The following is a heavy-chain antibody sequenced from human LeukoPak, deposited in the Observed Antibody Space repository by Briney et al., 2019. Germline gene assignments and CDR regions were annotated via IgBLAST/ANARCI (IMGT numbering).Heavy chain of an antibody. J-gene: IGHJ4*02. Sequence: PGGSLRLSCAASGFTVSSNYMSWVRQAPGKGLEWVSVIYSGGSTYYAASVKGRFTISRDNSKNTLYLQMNSLRAEDTAVYYCARGPEIGSGSYFGHYFDYWGQGTLVTVSS. CDR1: GFTVSSNY. CDR2: IYSGGST. V-gene: IGHV3-53*01. D-gene: IGHD3-10*01. CDR3: ARGPEIGSGSYFGHYFDY.